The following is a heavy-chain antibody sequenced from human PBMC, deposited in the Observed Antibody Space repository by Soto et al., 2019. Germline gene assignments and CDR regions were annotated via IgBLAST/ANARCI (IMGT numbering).Heavy chain of an antibody. V-gene: IGHV3-21*01. Sequence: PGGSLRLSCAASEFTFSSYSMNWVRQAPGKGLEWVSSMNPDSHYIYYADSVRGRFTISRDNAKNSLYLQMNSLRAEDTAVYYCARNVPGANSPFEYWGQGTLVTVSS. CDR2: MNPDSHYI. D-gene: IGHD2-2*01. J-gene: IGHJ4*02. CDR3: ARNVPGANSPFEY. CDR1: EFTFSSYS.